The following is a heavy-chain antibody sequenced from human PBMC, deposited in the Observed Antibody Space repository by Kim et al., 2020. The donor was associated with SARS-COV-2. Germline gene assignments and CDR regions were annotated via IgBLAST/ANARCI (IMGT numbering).Heavy chain of an antibody. J-gene: IGHJ4*02. V-gene: IGHV3-64*01. D-gene: IGHD6-6*01. CDR3: ARGSSSDSSSVFDY. Sequence: ANSVKGRCTLSRKNSKNTLYRQMGSLRAEDMAVYYCARGSSSDSSSVFDYWGQGTLVTVSS.